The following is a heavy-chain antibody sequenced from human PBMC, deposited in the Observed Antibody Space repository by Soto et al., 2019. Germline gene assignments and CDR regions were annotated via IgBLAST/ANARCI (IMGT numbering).Heavy chain of an antibody. V-gene: IGHV4-59*08. D-gene: IGHD4-17*01. CDR3: ASHDYGGKAGGMDV. CDR2: IYYSGST. CDR1: GGSIGSYY. Sequence: PSETLALTCTVSGGSIGSYYWSWIRQPPGKGLEWIGYIYYSGSTNYNPSPKSRVTISVDTSKNQFSLKLSSVTAADTAVYYCASHDYGGKAGGMDVWGQGTTXTVSS. J-gene: IGHJ6*02.